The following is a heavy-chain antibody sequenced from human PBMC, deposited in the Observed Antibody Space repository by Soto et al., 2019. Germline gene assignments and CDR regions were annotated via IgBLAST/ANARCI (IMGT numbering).Heavy chain of an antibody. CDR2: ISGSGGST. D-gene: IGHD1-26*01. J-gene: IGHJ3*02. CDR3: AKGSGSLPDAFDI. V-gene: IGHV3-23*01. CDR1: GFTFSSYA. Sequence: PGGSLRLSCAASGFTFSSYAMSWVRQAPGKGLEWVSAISGSGGSTHYADSVKGRFTISRDNSKNTLYLQMNSLRAEDTAVYYCAKGSGSLPDAFDIWGQGTMVTVSS.